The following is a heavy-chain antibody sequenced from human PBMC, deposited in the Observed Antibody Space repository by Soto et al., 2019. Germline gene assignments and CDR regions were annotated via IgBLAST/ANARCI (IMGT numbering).Heavy chain of an antibody. D-gene: IGHD5-12*01. CDR1: GFTFSSYA. CDR3: ARDRWIVSTITSFDY. V-gene: IGHV3-30-3*01. CDR2: ISYDGSNK. Sequence: GGSQRLSCAASGFTFSSYAMHWVRQAPGKGLEWVAVISYDGSNKYYADSVKGRFTISRDNSKNTLYLQMNSLRAEDTAVYYCARDRWIVSTITSFDYWGQGT. J-gene: IGHJ4*02.